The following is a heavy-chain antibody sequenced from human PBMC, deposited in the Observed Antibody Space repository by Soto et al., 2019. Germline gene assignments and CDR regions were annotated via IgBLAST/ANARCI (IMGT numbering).Heavy chain of an antibody. V-gene: IGHV4-31*03. D-gene: IGHD6-13*01. J-gene: IGHJ4*02. CDR1: GGSISSGGYY. Sequence: SETLSLTCTVSGGSISSGGYYWSWIRQHPGKGLEWIGYIYYSGSTYYNPSLKSRLTISVDTSKNQFSLKLSSVTAADTAVYSCARDLIAAAGIFDYWGQGTLVTVSS. CDR3: ARDLIAAAGIFDY. CDR2: IYYSGST.